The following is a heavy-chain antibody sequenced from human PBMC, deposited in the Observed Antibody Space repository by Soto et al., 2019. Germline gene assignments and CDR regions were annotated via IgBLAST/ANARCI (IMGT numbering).Heavy chain of an antibody. CDR1: GFTFSSYS. CDR3: ARDQRDIVLMVYGGFDY. CDR2: ISSSSSYI. V-gene: IGHV3-21*01. J-gene: IGHJ4*02. D-gene: IGHD2-8*01. Sequence: EVQLVESGGGLVKPGGSLRLSGAASGFTFSSYSMNWVRQAPGKGLEWFSSISSSSSYIYYADSVKGRFTISRDNAKNSLYLQMNSLRAEDTAVYYCARDQRDIVLMVYGGFDYWGQGTLVTVSS.